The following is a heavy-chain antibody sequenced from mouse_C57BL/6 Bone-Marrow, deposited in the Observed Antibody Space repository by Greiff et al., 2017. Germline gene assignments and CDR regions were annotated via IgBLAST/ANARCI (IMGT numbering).Heavy chain of an antibody. CDR2: ILPGSGST. J-gene: IGHJ3*01. D-gene: IGHD2-13*01. CDR1: GYTFSSYW. CDR3: ARQAIYYGAGGFAY. Sequence: VNLVESGAELMKPGASVKISCKATGYTFSSYWIEWVKQRPGHGLEWIGEILPGSGSTNYNEKVKGKATFTADTSSNTAYMQLSSLTSEDSAVYYCARQAIYYGAGGFAYWGQGTLVTVSA. V-gene: IGHV1-9*01.